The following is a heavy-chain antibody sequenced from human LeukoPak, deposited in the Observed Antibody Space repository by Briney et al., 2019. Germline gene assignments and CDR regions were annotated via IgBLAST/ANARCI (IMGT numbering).Heavy chain of an antibody. CDR1: GYTFTSYG. CDR2: IIPIFGTA. CDR3: GGGRYYDSSGYTMVGYYYMDV. Sequence: SVKVSCKASGYTFTSYGISWVRQAPGQGLEWMGGIIPIFGTANYAQKFQGRVTITADKSTSTAYMELSSLRSEDTAVYYCGGGRYYDSSGYTMVGYYYMDVWGKGTTVTVSS. D-gene: IGHD3-22*01. V-gene: IGHV1-69*06. J-gene: IGHJ6*03.